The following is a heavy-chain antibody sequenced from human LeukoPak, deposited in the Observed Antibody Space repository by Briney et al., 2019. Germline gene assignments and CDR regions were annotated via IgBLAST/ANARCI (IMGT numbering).Heavy chain of an antibody. J-gene: IGHJ4*02. CDR3: ARSGSGTRFEY. CDR2: IYPGDSDT. Sequence: GESLKISCHCSGYSFSNYWIAWVRQMPGKGLEWMGIIYPGDSDTRYSPSFQGQVTISADKSISTAYLQWSSLKASDTAMFYCARSGSGTRFEYWGQGTLVTVSS. D-gene: IGHD6-19*01. V-gene: IGHV5-51*01. CDR1: GYSFSNYW.